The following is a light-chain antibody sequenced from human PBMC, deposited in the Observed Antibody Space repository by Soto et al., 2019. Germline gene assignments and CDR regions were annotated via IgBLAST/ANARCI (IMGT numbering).Light chain of an antibody. CDR1: KSVSRYY. J-gene: IGKJ3*01. CDR2: ASS. Sequence: EIVLTQSTGTLSLSPGERGTLSCRASKSVSRYYLTWYQQKPGHAPLLLLYASSRRDTGFTDRFSGSWSGKDFTLTISRLEPEDFAVYFCQQYSSSPFTFGPGAKVDIK. CDR3: QQYSSSPFT. V-gene: IGKV3-20*01.